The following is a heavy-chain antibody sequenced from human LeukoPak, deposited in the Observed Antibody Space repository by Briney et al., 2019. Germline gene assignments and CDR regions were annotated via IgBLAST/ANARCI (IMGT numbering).Heavy chain of an antibody. D-gene: IGHD4-17*01. CDR2: IRSKANSYAT. J-gene: IGHJ4*02. V-gene: IGHV3-73*01. CDR1: GFTFSGSA. Sequence: GGSLRLSCAASGFTFSGSAMHWVRQASGKGLEWVGRIRSKANSYATAYAASVKGRFTISRDDSKNTAYLQMNSLKTEDTAVYYCTRGGINYYGDYETGDYWGQGTLVTVSS. CDR3: TRGGINYYGDYETGDY.